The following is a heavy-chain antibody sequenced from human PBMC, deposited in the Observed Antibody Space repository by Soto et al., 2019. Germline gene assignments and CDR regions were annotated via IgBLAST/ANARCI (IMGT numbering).Heavy chain of an antibody. CDR3: AGEIASGY. D-gene: IGHD2-21*01. Sequence: GGSLRLSCVASGFTFSTSGMHWVRQAPGKGLEWVAVISRDGSVKYYADSVKGRFTISRDTSKNTLYLQMISLRAEDTAVYYCAGEIASGYWGQGT. CDR2: ISRDGSVK. J-gene: IGHJ4*02. V-gene: IGHV3-30*03. CDR1: GFTFSTSG.